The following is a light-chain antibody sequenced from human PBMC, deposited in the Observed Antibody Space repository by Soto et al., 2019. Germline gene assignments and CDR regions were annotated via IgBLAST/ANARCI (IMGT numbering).Light chain of an antibody. Sequence: DIQMTQSPSSLSASVGDRVTITCRASQDIGSHLARYQQKPEKAPKSLIYFASTLQSGVPSRFSASGSGRDFTLTISSLQPEDFATYYCQQFRSFPITFGQGTRLEIK. CDR3: QQFRSFPIT. J-gene: IGKJ5*01. CDR2: FAS. CDR1: QDIGSH. V-gene: IGKV1D-16*01.